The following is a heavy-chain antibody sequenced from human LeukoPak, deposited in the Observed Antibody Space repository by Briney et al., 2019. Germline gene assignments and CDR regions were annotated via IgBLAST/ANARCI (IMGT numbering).Heavy chain of an antibody. J-gene: IGHJ4*02. D-gene: IGHD1-26*01. CDR2: IYSGGST. Sequence: GGSLRLSCAASGFTVSSNYMSWVRQAPGKGLEWVSVIYSGGSTYFADSVKGRFTISRDNSKNTLYLQMNSLRAEDTAVYYCARGRVGARSFDYWGQGTLVTVSS. V-gene: IGHV3-53*01. CDR1: GFTVSSNY. CDR3: ARGRVGARSFDY.